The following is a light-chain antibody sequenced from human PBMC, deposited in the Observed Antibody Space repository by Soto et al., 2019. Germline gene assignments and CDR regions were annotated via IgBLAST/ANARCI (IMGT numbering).Light chain of an antibody. CDR2: GAS. Sequence: EIVMTQSPGTLSVSPGERATLSCRASQSISGNLVWYQQKPGQAPRLLIYGASTRATGIPARFSGSGSGTEFTLTISSLQSEDFAVYYCQQYGSSRWTFGQGTKVDIK. J-gene: IGKJ1*01. CDR3: QQYGSSRWT. V-gene: IGKV3-15*01. CDR1: QSISGN.